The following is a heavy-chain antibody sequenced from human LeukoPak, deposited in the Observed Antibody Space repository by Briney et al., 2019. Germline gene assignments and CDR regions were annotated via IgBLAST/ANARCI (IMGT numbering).Heavy chain of an antibody. CDR2: INQDGGEI. D-gene: IGHD3-10*01. CDR1: GFTFSSSW. CDR3: VRAHHPGGWFDP. V-gene: IGHV3-7*04. Sequence: GGSLRLSCAASGFTFSSSWMTWVRQAPWKGLEWVASINQDGGEIHYVDSVKGRFTISRDNAKNSLYLQMNSLTAEDTAVHYCVRAHHPGGWFDPWGQGTLVTVSS. J-gene: IGHJ5*02.